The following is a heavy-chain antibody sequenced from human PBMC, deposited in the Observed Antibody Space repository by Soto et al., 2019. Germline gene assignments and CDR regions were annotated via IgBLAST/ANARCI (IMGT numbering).Heavy chain of an antibody. Sequence: QVPLVESGGGVVQPGRSLRLSCAASGFTFSSDGMHWVRQAPGKGLEWVAVISYDGRNKYYADSVKGPFTLSSDNSKTARYLQMNSLRCEHTAVYYCPNAAQPYGCPDYWAREPWSASPQ. V-gene: IGHV3-30*18. CDR1: GFTFSSDG. CDR3: PNAAQPYGCPDY. D-gene: IGHD4-17*01. CDR2: ISYDGRNK. J-gene: IGHJ4*02.